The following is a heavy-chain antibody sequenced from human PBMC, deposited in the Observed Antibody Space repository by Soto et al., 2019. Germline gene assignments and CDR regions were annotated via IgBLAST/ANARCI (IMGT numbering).Heavy chain of an antibody. D-gene: IGHD5-18*01. CDR3: ALNTAMVNYYGMDV. V-gene: IGHV3-30*03. J-gene: IGHJ6*02. CDR2: ISYDGSNK. CDR1: GFTFSSYG. Sequence: QVQLVEFGGGVVQPGRSLRLSCAASGFTFSSYGMHWVRQAPGKGLEWVAVISYDGSNKYYADSVKGRFTISRDNSKNTLYLQMNSLRAEDTAVYYCALNTAMVNYYGMDVWGQASTVTVSS.